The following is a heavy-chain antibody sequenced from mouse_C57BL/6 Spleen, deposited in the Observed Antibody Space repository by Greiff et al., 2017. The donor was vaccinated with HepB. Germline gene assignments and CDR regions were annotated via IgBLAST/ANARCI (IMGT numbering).Heavy chain of an antibody. CDR3: ARYGSSLWYFDV. V-gene: IGHV1-4*01. D-gene: IGHD1-1*01. Sequence: QVQLKESGAELARPGASVKMSCKASGYTFTSYTMHWVKQRPGQGLAWIGYINPSSGYTKYNQKFKYKATLTADKSSLTAYMQLSSLTSEDSAVYYCARYGSSLWYFDVWGTGTTVTVSS. CDR2: INPSSGYT. CDR1: GYTFTSYT. J-gene: IGHJ1*03.